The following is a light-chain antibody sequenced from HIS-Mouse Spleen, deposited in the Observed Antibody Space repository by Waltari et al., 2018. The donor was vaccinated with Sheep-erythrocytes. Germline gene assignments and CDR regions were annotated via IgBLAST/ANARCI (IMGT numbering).Light chain of an antibody. CDR1: TLGDKY. CDR2: QDS. Sequence: SYELTQPASVSVSQGQKASITCSGDTLGDKYACWYQQKPGQSPVLVIYQDSKRPSGIPERFSGSNSGNTATLTISGTQAMDEADYYCQAWDSSTAWVFGGGTKLTVL. J-gene: IGLJ3*02. CDR3: QAWDSSTAWV. V-gene: IGLV3-1*01.